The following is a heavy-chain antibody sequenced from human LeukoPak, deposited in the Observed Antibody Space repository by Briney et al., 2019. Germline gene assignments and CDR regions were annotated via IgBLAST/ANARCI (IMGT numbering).Heavy chain of an antibody. V-gene: IGHV1-18*01. CDR2: ISAYNGNT. Sequence: ASVKVSCKASGYTFTSYGVSWVRQAPGQGLEWMGWISAYNGNTNYAQKLQGRVTMTTDTSTSTAYMELRSLRSDDTAVYYCARRGRSDYYDSSGYYYYNYYYYMDVWGKGTTVTVSS. D-gene: IGHD3-22*01. CDR3: ARRGRSDYYDSSGYYYYNYYYYMDV. J-gene: IGHJ6*03. CDR1: GYTFTSYG.